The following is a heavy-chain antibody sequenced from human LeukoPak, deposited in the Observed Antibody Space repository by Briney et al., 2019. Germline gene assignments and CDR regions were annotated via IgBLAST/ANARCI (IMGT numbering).Heavy chain of an antibody. D-gene: IGHD3-22*01. CDR1: GFTFSSYG. Sequence: GGSLRLSCAASGFTFSSYGMSWVRQAPGKGLEWVSAIRGSGGSTYYADSVKGRFTISRDNSKNTLYLQMNSLRAEDTALYYCAKDGLSYDGSTHVYYFQSLGQGTLVTVSS. J-gene: IGHJ4*02. CDR2: IRGSGGST. V-gene: IGHV3-23*01. CDR3: AKDGLSYDGSTHVYYFQS.